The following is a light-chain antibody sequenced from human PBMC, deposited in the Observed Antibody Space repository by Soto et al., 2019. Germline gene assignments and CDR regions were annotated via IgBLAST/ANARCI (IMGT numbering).Light chain of an antibody. CDR2: DAS. CDR1: QSVSSD. Sequence: EIVLTQSPATLSLSPGERATFSCRASQSVSSDLVWYQHKPGQAPRLLIYDASNRATGIPARFSGSGSGTDFTLTISSLEPEDFEVYYCQQRSNWPTLTFGGGTKVEIK. V-gene: IGKV3-11*01. CDR3: QQRSNWPTLT. J-gene: IGKJ4*01.